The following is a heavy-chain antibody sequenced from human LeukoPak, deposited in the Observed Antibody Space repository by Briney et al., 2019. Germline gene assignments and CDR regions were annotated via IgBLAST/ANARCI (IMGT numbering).Heavy chain of an antibody. J-gene: IGHJ4*02. CDR1: GNSFTSNW. CDR3: ARREDSSSWYYFDY. Sequence: GEPLKISCKVSGNSFTSNWCDWVRQLPGKGLEWMGIIYPGDSDTRYSPSFQGQVTISADKSISTAYLQWSSLKASDTAMYYCARREDSSSWYYFDYWGQGTLVTVSS. D-gene: IGHD6-13*01. CDR2: IYPGDSDT. V-gene: IGHV5-51*01.